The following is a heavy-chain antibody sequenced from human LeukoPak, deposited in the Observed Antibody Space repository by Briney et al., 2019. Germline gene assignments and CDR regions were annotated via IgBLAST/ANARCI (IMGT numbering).Heavy chain of an antibody. J-gene: IGHJ4*02. CDR1: GFTFRTYW. CDR3: ARDRDYGAPDY. CDR2: INGDGTSTST. V-gene: IGHV3-74*01. D-gene: IGHD4-17*01. Sequence: PGGSLRLSCAASGFTFRTYWMHWGRQAPGKGLVWVSRINGDGTSTSTSYADSVKGRFTSSRDNAKNTLYLHMNTLRAEDTAVYYCARDRDYGAPDYWGQGTLVTVSS.